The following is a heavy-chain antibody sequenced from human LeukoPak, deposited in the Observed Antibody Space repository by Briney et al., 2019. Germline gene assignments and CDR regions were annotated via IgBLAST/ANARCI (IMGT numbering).Heavy chain of an antibody. CDR2: IYHSGST. V-gene: IGHV4-30-2*01. CDR1: GGSISSGGYS. D-gene: IGHD3-9*01. Sequence: PSETLSLTCAVSGGSISSGGYSWSWIRQPPGKGLEWIGYIYHSGSTYYNPSLKSRVTISVDRSKNQFSLKLSSVTAADTAVYYCAFGNYDILGVWGQGTLVTVSS. J-gene: IGHJ4*02. CDR3: AFGNYDILGV.